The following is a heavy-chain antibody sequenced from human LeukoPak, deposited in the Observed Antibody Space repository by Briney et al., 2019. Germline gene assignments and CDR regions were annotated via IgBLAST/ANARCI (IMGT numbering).Heavy chain of an antibody. CDR2: ISSSGRTI. Sequence: GSLRLSCAASGFTFSDYYMSWIRQAPGKGLEWVSYISSSGRTIYYADSVKGRFTISRDNAKNSLYLQMNSLRVEDRAIYYCATVTYGRLDYWGQGTLVTVSS. CDR1: GFTFSDYY. J-gene: IGHJ4*02. CDR3: ATVTYGRLDY. V-gene: IGHV3-11*04. D-gene: IGHD3-10*01.